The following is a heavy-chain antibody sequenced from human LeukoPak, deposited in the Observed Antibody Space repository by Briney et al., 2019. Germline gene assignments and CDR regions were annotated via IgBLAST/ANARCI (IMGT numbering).Heavy chain of an antibody. CDR2: ISYDGSNK. Sequence: GRSLRLSCAASGFTFSSYGMHWVRQVPGKGLEWVAVISYDGSNKYYADSVKGRFTISRDNSKNTLYLQMNSLRAEDTAVYYCAKLPHGDYLIDAFDIWGQGTMVTVSS. V-gene: IGHV3-30*18. CDR3: AKLPHGDYLIDAFDI. J-gene: IGHJ3*02. CDR1: GFTFSSYG. D-gene: IGHD4-17*01.